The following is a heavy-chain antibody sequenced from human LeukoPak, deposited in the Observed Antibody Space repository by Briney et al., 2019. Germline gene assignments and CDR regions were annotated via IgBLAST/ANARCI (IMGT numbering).Heavy chain of an antibody. CDR3: ARVRRTVTSYGSGSNWFDP. Sequence: ASVKVSCKASGYTFTGYYMHWVRQAPGQGLEWMGRINPNSGGTNYAQKSQGRVTMTRDTSISTAYMELSRLRSDDTAVYYCARVRRTVTSYGSGSNWFDPWGQGTLVTVS. CDR2: INPNSGGT. D-gene: IGHD3-10*01. J-gene: IGHJ5*02. V-gene: IGHV1-2*06. CDR1: GYTFTGYY.